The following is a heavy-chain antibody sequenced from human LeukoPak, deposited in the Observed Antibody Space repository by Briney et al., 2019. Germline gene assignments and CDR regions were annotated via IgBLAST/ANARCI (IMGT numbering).Heavy chain of an antibody. CDR2: ICYEGSNK. CDR1: GFTFSSYG. CDR3: ARNQDYGVYNSVGAFDI. V-gene: IGHV3-33*01. D-gene: IGHD4-17*01. Sequence: PGGSLRLSCAASGFTFSSYGMYWVRQAPGKGLEWGAVICYEGSNKYYADSLKSRFTISRDNSKNTLYLQMNSLRAESTAVYYCARNQDYGVYNSVGAFDIWGQGTMVTVSS. J-gene: IGHJ3*02.